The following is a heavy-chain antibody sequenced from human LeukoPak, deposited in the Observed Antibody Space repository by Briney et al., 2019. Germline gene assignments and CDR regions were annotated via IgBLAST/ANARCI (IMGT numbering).Heavy chain of an antibody. V-gene: IGHV4-39*01. CDR2: FYYSGST. CDR3: ARPHIYDFWSGYSNWFDP. Sequence: PSETLSLTCTVSGGSISSSSYCWGWLRHPQGKGLEWVGRFYYSGSTYYKPSIKSRVSISVATSKNQFSLKPSSVTAADTAVYYCARPHIYDFWSGYSNWFDPWGQGTLVTVSS. CDR1: GGSISSSSYC. D-gene: IGHD3-3*01. J-gene: IGHJ5*02.